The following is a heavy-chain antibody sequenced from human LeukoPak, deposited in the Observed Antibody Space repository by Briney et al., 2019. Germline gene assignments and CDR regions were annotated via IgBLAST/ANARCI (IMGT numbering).Heavy chain of an antibody. V-gene: IGHV1-46*01. D-gene: IGHD6-13*01. CDR3: ARGLRAEIAAAGHY. Sequence: ASVKVSCKASGYTFTRYYMHWVRQAPGQGREWMGIINPSGGSTSDAQTFQGRVTMTTDTSTSTAYMELRSQRSDDTAVYYCARGLRAEIAAAGHYWGQGTLVTVSS. J-gene: IGHJ4*02. CDR1: GYTFTRYY. CDR2: INPSGGST.